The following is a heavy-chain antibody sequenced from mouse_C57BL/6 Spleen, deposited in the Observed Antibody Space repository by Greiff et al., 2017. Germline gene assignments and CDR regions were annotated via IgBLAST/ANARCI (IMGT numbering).Heavy chain of an antibody. V-gene: IGHV1-80*01. CDR3: ARANSFDY. CDR1: GYAFSSYW. CDR2: IYPGDGDT. Sequence: QVQLQQSGAELVKPGASVKISCKASGYAFSSYWMNWVKQRPGKGLGWIGQIYPGDGDTNYNGKFKGKATLTADESSSTAYMQLSSLASEASAVYFCARANSFDYWSQGTTLTVSS. J-gene: IGHJ2*01.